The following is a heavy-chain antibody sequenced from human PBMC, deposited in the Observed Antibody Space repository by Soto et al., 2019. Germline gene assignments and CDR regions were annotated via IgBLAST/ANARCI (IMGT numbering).Heavy chain of an antibody. V-gene: IGHV1-69*13. D-gene: IGHD3-22*01. Sequence: SVDVSCKSSGGTFSSSAISWVRQTPGQGLEWMGGIIPIFGTANYAQKFQGRVTITADESTSTAYMELSSLRSEDTAVYYCARASGYYYADFDYWGQGTLVTVSS. CDR1: GGTFSSSA. CDR2: IIPIFGTA. CDR3: ARASGYYYADFDY. J-gene: IGHJ4*02.